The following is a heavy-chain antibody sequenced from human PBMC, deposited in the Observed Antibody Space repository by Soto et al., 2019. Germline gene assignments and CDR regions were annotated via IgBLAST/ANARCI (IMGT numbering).Heavy chain of an antibody. D-gene: IGHD6-13*01. CDR1: GGTFSSYA. Sequence: SVKVSCKASGGTFSSYAISWVRQAPGQGLEWMGGIIPIFGTANYAQKFQGRVTITADKSTSTAYMELSSLRSEDTAVYYCARDYSSSWYRTYFDYWGQGTLVTVSS. CDR2: IIPIFGTA. V-gene: IGHV1-69*06. J-gene: IGHJ4*02. CDR3: ARDYSSSWYRTYFDY.